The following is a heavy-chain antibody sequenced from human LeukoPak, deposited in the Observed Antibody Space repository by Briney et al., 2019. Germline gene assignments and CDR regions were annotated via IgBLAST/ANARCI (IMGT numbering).Heavy chain of an antibody. CDR1: GDSVSSNSAA. D-gene: IGHD3-3*01. J-gene: IGHJ5*02. CDR3: ARGGYYDFWSGYSNWFDP. CDR2: TYYRSKWYN. Sequence: SQTLSLTCAISGDSVSSNSAAWNWIRQSPSRGLEWLGRTYYRSKWYNDYAVSVKSRITINPDKSKNQFSLQLNSVTPEDTAVYYCARGGYYDFWSGYSNWFDPWGQGTLVTVSS. V-gene: IGHV6-1*01.